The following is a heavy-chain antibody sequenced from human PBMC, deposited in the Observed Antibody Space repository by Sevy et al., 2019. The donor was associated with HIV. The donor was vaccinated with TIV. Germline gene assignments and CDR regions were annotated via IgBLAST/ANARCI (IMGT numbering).Heavy chain of an antibody. J-gene: IGHJ4*02. CDR3: GRTQGALDF. Sequence: GGSLRLSCKGSGYNFTNFWIGWVRQMPGKGLEWMGIIYPGDSATRYSPSFQGHVTMSVDKSIGVAYLQWSSLKASDTAIYYCGRTQGALDFWGQGTPVTVSS. CDR1: GYNFTNFW. V-gene: IGHV5-51*01. CDR2: IYPGDSAT.